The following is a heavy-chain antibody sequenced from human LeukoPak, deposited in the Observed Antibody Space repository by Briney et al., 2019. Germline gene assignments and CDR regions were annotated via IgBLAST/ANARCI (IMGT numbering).Heavy chain of an antibody. Sequence: SGTLSLTCAVSGGSISSSNWWSWVRQPPGKGLEWIGYIYYSGSTNYNPSLKSRVTISVDTSKNQFSLKLSSVTAADTAVYYCAKGRGAGDYWGQGTLVTVSS. CDR3: AKGRGAGDY. D-gene: IGHD1-26*01. CDR1: GGSISSSNW. J-gene: IGHJ4*02. CDR2: IYYSGST. V-gene: IGHV4-4*02.